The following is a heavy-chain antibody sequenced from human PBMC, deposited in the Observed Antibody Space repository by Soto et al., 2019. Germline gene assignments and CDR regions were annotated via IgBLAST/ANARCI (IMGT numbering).Heavy chain of an antibody. V-gene: IGHV5-51*01. J-gene: IGHJ4*02. D-gene: IGHD4-4*01. CDR1: GYGFTSHW. Sequence: GGSLKISCTASGYGFTSHWIGWVRQMPGNGLQWMGIIYPGDSDTRYSPSFQGQVTISADKSINTAYLRWNSLKASDTAMYYCVRNDYNGNSVDYWGQGILVTVSS. CDR2: IYPGDSDT. CDR3: VRNDYNGNSVDY.